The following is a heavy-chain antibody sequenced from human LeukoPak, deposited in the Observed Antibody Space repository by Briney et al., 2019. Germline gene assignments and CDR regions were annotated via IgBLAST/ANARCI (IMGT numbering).Heavy chain of an antibody. J-gene: IGHJ4*02. CDR2: ISGSGGST. CDR3: AKFPTEIVVVPAPPLYFDY. CDR1: GFTFSSYA. Sequence: GGSLRLSCAASGFTFSSYAMSWVRQAPGMGLEWVSAISGSGGSTYYADSVKGRFTISRDNSKNTLYLQMNSLRAEDTAVYYCAKFPTEIVVVPAPPLYFDYWGQGTLVTVSS. D-gene: IGHD2-2*01. V-gene: IGHV3-23*01.